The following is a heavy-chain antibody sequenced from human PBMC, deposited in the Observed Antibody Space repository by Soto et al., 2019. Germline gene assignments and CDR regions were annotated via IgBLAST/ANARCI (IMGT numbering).Heavy chain of an antibody. CDR2: IIPILGIA. CDR1: GGTFSSYT. Sequence: QVQLVQSGAEVKKPGSSVKVSCKASGGTFSSYTISWVRQAPGQGLEWMGRIIPILGIANYAQKFQGRVTITADKSTSTAYIELSSLRSEDTAVYYCARSQDSSGFYYYYGMDVWGQGTTVTVSS. CDR3: ARSQDSSGFYYYYGMDV. J-gene: IGHJ6*02. D-gene: IGHD3-22*01. V-gene: IGHV1-69*02.